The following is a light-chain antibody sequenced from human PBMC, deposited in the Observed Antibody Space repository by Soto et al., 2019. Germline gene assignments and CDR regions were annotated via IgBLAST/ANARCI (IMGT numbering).Light chain of an antibody. J-gene: IGLJ3*02. V-gene: IGLV2-14*01. CDR3: SSHTSSSAVV. CDR1: SSDVGGYKF. Sequence: QSALTQPASVSGSPGQSITISCTGTSSDVGGYKFVSWYQQHPGKAPKLMIYGVSNRPSGVSDRFSGSKSGNTASLTISGLQAEDEADYYCSSHTSSSAVVFGGGTKVTVL. CDR2: GVS.